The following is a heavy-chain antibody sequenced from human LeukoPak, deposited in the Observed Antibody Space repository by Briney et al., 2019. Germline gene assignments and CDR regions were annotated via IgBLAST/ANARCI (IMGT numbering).Heavy chain of an antibody. CDR3: ARVPGDYYDSSGYYPRGWFDP. D-gene: IGHD3-22*01. V-gene: IGHV5-51*01. CDR1: GYSFTSYW. J-gene: IGHJ5*02. CDR2: IYPGDSDT. Sequence: GESLKISCKGSGYSFTSYWIGWVRQMPGKGLEWMGIIYPGDSDTRYSPSFQGQVTISADKSISTAYLQWSSLKASDTAMYYCARVPGDYYDSSGYYPRGWFDPWGQGTLVTVSS.